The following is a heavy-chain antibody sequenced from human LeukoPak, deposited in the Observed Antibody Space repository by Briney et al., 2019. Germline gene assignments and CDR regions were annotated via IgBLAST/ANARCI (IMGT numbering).Heavy chain of an antibody. CDR1: GFTFSSYW. D-gene: IGHD3-16*02. Sequence: GGSLRLSCAASGFTFSSYWMHWVRQAPGKGLVWVSRINTDGSSTRYADSVKGRFTISRDNAKNTLYLQMNSLRAEDTAVYYCARGRLGELSPHDHWGQGTLVTVSS. J-gene: IGHJ4*02. CDR2: INTDGSST. V-gene: IGHV3-74*01. CDR3: ARGRLGELSPHDH.